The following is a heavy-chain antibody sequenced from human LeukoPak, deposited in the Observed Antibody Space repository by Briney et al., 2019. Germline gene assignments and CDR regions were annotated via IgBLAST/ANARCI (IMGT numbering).Heavy chain of an antibody. D-gene: IGHD1-26*01. Sequence: GGSLRLSCAASGFTFDDYAMHWVRQAPGKGLEWVSGISWNSGSIGYADSVKGRFTISRDNAKNSLYLQMNSLRAEDTALYYCAKDEYGVQGDSGSPFDYWGQGTLVTVSS. CDR3: AKDEYGVQGDSGSPFDY. CDR1: GFTFDDYA. V-gene: IGHV3-9*01. CDR2: ISWNSGSI. J-gene: IGHJ4*02.